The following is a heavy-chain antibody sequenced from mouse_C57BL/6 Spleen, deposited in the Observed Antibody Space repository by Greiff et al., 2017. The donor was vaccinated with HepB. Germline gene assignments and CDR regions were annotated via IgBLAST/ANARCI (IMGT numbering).Heavy chain of an antibody. V-gene: IGHV1-15*01. CDR1: GYTFTDYE. J-gene: IGHJ2*01. Sequence: LVESGAELVRPGASVTLSCKASGYTFTDYEMHWVKQTPVHGLEWIGAIDPETGGTAYNQKFKGKAILTADKSSSTAYMELRSLTSEDSAVYYCTRSRYYYGFDYWGQGTTLTVSS. D-gene: IGHD1-1*01. CDR2: IDPETGGT. CDR3: TRSRYYYGFDY.